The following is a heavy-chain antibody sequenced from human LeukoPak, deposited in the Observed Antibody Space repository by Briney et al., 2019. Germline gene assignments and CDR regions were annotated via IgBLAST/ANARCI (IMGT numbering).Heavy chain of an antibody. J-gene: IGHJ4*02. CDR1: GYSFVLYG. V-gene: IGHV1-18*03. CDR2: ISGSTGDT. Sequence: VASVKVSCKASGYSFVLYGISWVRQAPGEGPEWMGWISGSTGDTNYAQKFQGRVTMTADTSSSTAYMELRSPRLDDMAVYYCARDENYGIFFNVDYWGQGTLVTVSS. D-gene: IGHD4-17*01. CDR3: ARDENYGIFFNVDY.